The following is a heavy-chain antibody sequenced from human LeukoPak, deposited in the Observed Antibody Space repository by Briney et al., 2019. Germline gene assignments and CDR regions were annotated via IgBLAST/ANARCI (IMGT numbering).Heavy chain of an antibody. CDR2: ISYDGSAK. V-gene: IGHV3-30*18. CDR3: VKGSVAYTGGHFDY. Sequence: GGSLRLSCAASGFTFSSYGMHWVRQAPGKGPEWAAVISYDGSAKYYADSVRGRFTISRDDSKNTLYLQMNSLRPEDTAIYYCVKGSVAYTGGHFDYWGQGTLVTVSS. D-gene: IGHD1-26*01. J-gene: IGHJ4*02. CDR1: GFTFSSYG.